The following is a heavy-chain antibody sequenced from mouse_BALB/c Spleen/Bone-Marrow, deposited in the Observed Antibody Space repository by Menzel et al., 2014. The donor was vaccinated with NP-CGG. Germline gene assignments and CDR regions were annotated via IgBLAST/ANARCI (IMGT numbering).Heavy chain of an antibody. Sequence: EVKVEESGGGLVQPGGSLRLSCATSGFTFSDFYMEWVRQPPGKRLEWIAASRNKANDYTTEYSASVKGRLIVSRDTSQSILYLRMNALRAEDTAIYYCARDYYGSSYWYFDVWGAGTTVTVSS. CDR3: ARDYYGSSYWYFDV. D-gene: IGHD1-1*01. J-gene: IGHJ1*01. V-gene: IGHV7-1*02. CDR1: GFTFSDFY. CDR2: SRNKANDYTT.